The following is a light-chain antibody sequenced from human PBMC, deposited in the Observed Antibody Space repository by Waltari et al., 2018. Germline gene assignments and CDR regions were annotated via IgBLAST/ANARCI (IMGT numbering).Light chain of an antibody. CDR1: TSDVGSDNF. J-gene: IGLJ1*01. CDR2: EGS. Sequence: QSALTQPASVSGSPVHSITIPCTGTTSDVGSDNFVCWYQQHPGKAPKLIIYEGSKRPSGVSNRFSGSKSGNTASLTISGLQAGDEADYYCCSYAGSSSYVFGTGTKVTVL. V-gene: IGLV2-23*01. CDR3: CSYAGSSSYV.